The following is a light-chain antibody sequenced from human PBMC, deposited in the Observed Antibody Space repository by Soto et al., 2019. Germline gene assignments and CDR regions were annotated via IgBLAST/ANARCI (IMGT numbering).Light chain of an antibody. V-gene: IGKV1-39*01. CDR1: QSISSY. CDR2: AAS. Sequence: DLQMTQSPSSLSASVGDRVTITCRASQSISSYLNWYQQKPGKAPKLLMYAASSLKSGVPSRFSGSGSGTDFILTISSLQPEDFATYYCQQSYSTPITCGQGTRLEIK. J-gene: IGKJ5*01. CDR3: QQSYSTPIT.